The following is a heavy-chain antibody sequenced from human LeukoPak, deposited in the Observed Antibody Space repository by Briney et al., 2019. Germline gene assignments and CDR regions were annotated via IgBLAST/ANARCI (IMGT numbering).Heavy chain of an antibody. V-gene: IGHV4-39*07. J-gene: IGHJ4*02. CDR1: GGSISSSSYY. CDR3: AVGAPIVVVG. CDR2: IYYSGST. D-gene: IGHD3-22*01. Sequence: KPSETLFLTCTVPGGSISSSSYYWGWIRQPPGKGLEWIGSIYYSGSTYYNPSLKSRVTITVDTSKNQFSLKLSSVTAADTAVYYCAVGAPIVVVGWGQGTLVTVSS.